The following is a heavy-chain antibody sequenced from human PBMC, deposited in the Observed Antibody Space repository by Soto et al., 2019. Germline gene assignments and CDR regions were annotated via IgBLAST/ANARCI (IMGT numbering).Heavy chain of an antibody. CDR3: AKAAPGIAVAGYFLDY. CDR1: GITISNYP. Sequence: GGSLRLSCAASGITISNYPMSWVRQAPGKGLDWVSGISGSGDRTYYADSAKGRFTISKDNSKNSLSLQMDSLRAEDTAVYFCAKAAPGIAVAGYFLDYSGQGTLVTVSS. V-gene: IGHV3-23*01. J-gene: IGHJ4*02. D-gene: IGHD6-19*01. CDR2: ISGSGDRT.